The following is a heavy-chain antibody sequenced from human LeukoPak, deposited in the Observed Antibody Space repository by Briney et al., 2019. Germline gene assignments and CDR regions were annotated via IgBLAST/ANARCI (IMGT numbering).Heavy chain of an antibody. J-gene: IGHJ1*01. D-gene: IGHD2-15*01. CDR1: GFTFSSYA. Sequence: SGGSLRLSCAASGFTFSSYAMSWVRQAPGKGLEWVAAISNSGGDTFYSDSGKGRFTIARDNSKNTLYLQMNSLRVDDTAVYYCAQQLGHCSGGTCYFTYWGQGTLVTVSS. V-gene: IGHV3-23*01. CDR2: ISNSGGDT. CDR3: AQQLGHCSGGTCYFTY.